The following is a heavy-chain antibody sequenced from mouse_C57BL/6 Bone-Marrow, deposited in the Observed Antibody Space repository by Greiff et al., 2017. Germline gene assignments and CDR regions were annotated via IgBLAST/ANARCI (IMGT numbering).Heavy chain of an antibody. J-gene: IGHJ3*01. CDR2: ISTGGGST. V-gene: IGHV5-12*01. CDR3: ARGVGDEAWFAY. Sequence: DVQLVESGGGLVQPGGSLKLSCAASGFTFSHYYMYWVRQTPEKRLEWVAYISTGGGSTYYPDTVKGRFTISRDNAKNTLYLQMSRLKSEDTAMYYCARGVGDEAWFAYWGQGTLVTVSA. CDR1: GFTFSHYY. D-gene: IGHD1-1*01.